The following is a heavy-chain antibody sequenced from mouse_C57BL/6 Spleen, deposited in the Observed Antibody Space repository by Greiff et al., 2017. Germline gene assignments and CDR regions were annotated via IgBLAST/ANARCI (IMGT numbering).Heavy chain of an antibody. Sequence: EVQVVESGGGLVKPGGSLKLSCAASGFTFSSYTMSWVRQTPEKRLEWVATISGGGGNTYYPDSVKGRFTISRDNAKNTLYLQMSSLRSEDTALYYCARRVYDYSWFAYWGQGTLVTVSA. CDR1: GFTFSSYT. V-gene: IGHV5-9*01. CDR2: ISGGGGNT. J-gene: IGHJ3*01. CDR3: ARRVYDYSWFAY. D-gene: IGHD2-4*01.